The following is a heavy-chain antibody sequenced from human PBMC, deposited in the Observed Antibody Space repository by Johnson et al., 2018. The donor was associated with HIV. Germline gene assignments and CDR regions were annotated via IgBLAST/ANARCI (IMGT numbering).Heavy chain of an antibody. CDR3: ARDYYDLPWGYDAFDI. V-gene: IGHV3-23*04. CDR2: ISGSGGST. Sequence: VQLVESGGGLVQPGGSLRLSCAASGFTFSSYAMSWVRQAPGKGLEWVSAISGSGGSTYYADSVKGRFTIARDNSKNTLYLQMDSLRAEDTAVYYCARDYYDLPWGYDAFDIWGQGTMVTVSS. J-gene: IGHJ3*02. D-gene: IGHD3-22*01. CDR1: GFTFSSYA.